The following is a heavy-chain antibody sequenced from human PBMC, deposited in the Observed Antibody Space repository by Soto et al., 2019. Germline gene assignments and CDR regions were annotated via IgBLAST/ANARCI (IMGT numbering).Heavy chain of an antibody. D-gene: IGHD2-8*01. V-gene: IGHV1-18*01. CDR2: ISVYSGDT. CDR3: ARDGAPGTSFYMDV. J-gene: IGHJ6*03. CDR1: GYTFSSYG. Sequence: ASVKVSCKASGYTFSSYGVSWVRQAPGQGLEWMGWISVYSGDTNYAQNLQGRVIMTRDTSTRTAYMELWSLRSDDTAVYYCARDGAPGTSFYMDVWGKGTTVTVSS.